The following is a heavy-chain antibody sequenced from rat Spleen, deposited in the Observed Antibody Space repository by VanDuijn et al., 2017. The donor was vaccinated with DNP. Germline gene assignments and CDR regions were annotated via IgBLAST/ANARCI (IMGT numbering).Heavy chain of an antibody. CDR3: ARPMDYYSGGFAY. D-gene: IGHD1-1*01. J-gene: IGHJ3*01. CDR1: GFTFSDYY. Sequence: EVQLVESGGGLVQPGRSLKLSCAASGFTFSDYYMAWVRQAPTKGLEWVAYISYDGGSTNYGDSVKGRFTISRDNAKSTLYLQMNSLRSEDMATYYCARPMDYYSGGFAYWGQGTLVTVSS. CDR2: ISYDGGST. V-gene: IGHV5-22*01.